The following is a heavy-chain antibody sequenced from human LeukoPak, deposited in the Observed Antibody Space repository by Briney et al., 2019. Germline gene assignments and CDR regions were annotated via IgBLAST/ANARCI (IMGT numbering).Heavy chain of an antibody. D-gene: IGHD1-26*01. Sequence: PSETLSLTCTVSSGSISSISYYWAWIRQPPGKGLEYIGNIYYSGSTHYNPSLKSRVTITVDTSKKQFSLKLTSVTAADTAVYYCARRQVGLLGSWGQGTLVTVSS. V-gene: IGHV4-39*01. J-gene: IGHJ4*02. CDR2: IYYSGST. CDR1: SGSISSISYY. CDR3: ARRQVGLLGS.